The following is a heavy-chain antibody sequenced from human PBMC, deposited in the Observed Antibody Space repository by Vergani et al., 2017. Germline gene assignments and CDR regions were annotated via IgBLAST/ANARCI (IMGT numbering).Heavy chain of an antibody. D-gene: IGHD5-12*01. CDR1: GGSISSGSYY. CDR3: ARGMSGYDLGY. Sequence: QVQLQESGPGLVKPSQTLSLTCTVSGGSISSGSYYWSWIRQPAGKGLEWIGRIYTSGSTNYNPSLKSRVTISVDTSKNQFSLKLSSVTAADTAVYYCARGMSGYDLGYWGQGTLVTVSS. J-gene: IGHJ4*02. CDR2: IYTSGST. V-gene: IGHV4-61*02.